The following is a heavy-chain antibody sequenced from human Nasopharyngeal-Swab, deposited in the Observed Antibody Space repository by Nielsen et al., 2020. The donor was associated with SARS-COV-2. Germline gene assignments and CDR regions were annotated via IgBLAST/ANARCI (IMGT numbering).Heavy chain of an antibody. V-gene: IGHV3-30*03. J-gene: IGHJ6*03. CDR1: GFTFSHYA. CDR2: ILYDGSDK. Sequence: GESLKISCEASGFTFSHYAMHWVRQAPGKGLEWVAVILYDGSDKYYEESVKGRFTISRDNSKNVVYLQMNSLRAEDSAVYYCARTERGGSYFSEYYYYMDVWGTGTTVTVSS. D-gene: IGHD1-26*01. CDR3: ARTERGGSYFSEYYYYMDV.